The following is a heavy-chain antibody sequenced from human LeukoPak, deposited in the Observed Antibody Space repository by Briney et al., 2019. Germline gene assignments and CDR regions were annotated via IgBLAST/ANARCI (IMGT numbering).Heavy chain of an antibody. CDR2: IYYSGST. CDR3: ATVNTANRAHYYDSRREGAFDI. J-gene: IGHJ3*02. D-gene: IGHD3-22*01. CDR1: GGSISSSSYY. Sequence: PSETLSLTCTVSGGSISSSSYYWGWIRQPPGKGLEWIGGIYYSGSTYYNPSLKSRVTISVDTSKNQFSLKLSSVTAADTAVYYCATVNTANRAHYYDSRREGAFDIWGQGTMVTVSS. V-gene: IGHV4-39*01.